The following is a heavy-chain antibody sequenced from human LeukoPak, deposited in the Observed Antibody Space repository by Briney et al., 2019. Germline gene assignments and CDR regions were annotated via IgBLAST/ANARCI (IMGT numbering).Heavy chain of an antibody. V-gene: IGHV1-18*01. D-gene: IGHD6-13*01. CDR1: GYTFTSYG. CDR3: ARDSEQLVEWYFDY. CDR2: ISAYNGNT. Sequence: ASVKVSCKASGYTFTSYGISWVRQAPGQGLEWMGWISAYNGNTNYAQKLQGRVTMTTDTSTSTAYMELRGLRSDDTAVYYCARDSEQLVEWYFDYWGQGTLVTVSS. J-gene: IGHJ4*02.